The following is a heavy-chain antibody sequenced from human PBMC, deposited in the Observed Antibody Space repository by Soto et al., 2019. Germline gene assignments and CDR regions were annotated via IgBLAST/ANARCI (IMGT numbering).Heavy chain of an antibody. Sequence: ASVKVSSKASGYTFTSYGISWVRQAPGQGLEWMGWISAYNGNTNYAQKLQGRVTMTTDTSTSTAYMELRSLRSDDTAVYYCARDPITVAGTSLTYAEYFQHWGQGTLVTVSS. J-gene: IGHJ1*01. CDR2: ISAYNGNT. V-gene: IGHV1-18*01. D-gene: IGHD6-19*01. CDR1: GYTFTSYG. CDR3: ARDPITVAGTSLTYAEYFQH.